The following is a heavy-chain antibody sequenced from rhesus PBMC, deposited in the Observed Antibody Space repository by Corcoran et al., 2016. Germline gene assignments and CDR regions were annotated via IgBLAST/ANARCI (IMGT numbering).Heavy chain of an antibody. D-gene: IGHD3-28*01. Sequence: QVQLQESGPGLVKPSETLSLTCTVSGGSISGYYWNWIRQPPGKGLEWIGNIYGRGSTTNYNPSLTSRVTLSVDTSKNQLSLKLSSVTAADTAVYYCARTTYYYGSGYSYYFDYWGQGVLVTVSS. CDR1: GGSISGYY. V-gene: IGHV4S11*01. CDR2: IYGRGSTT. CDR3: ARTTYYYGSGYSYYFDY. J-gene: IGHJ4*01.